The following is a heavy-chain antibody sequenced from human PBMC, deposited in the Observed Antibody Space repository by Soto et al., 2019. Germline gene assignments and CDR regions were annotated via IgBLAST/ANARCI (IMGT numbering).Heavy chain of an antibody. CDR3: ARAPKVSGSAQTRPDF. V-gene: IGHV4-34*01. CDR1: SGSLSGYY. CDR2: ISPTGTT. J-gene: IGHJ4*02. Sequence: PSETLSLTCSLYSGSLSGYYWSWIRKPPGKGLEWIGEISPTGTTNYSPALKSRVSISVDTYKNQFSLNLTSLTAADTAVYYCARAPKVSGSAQTRPDFWGQGSLVTVSS. D-gene: IGHD6-6*01.